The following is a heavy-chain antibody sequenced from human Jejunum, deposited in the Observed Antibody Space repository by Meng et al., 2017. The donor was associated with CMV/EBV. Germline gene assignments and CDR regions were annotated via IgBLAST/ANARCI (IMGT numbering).Heavy chain of an antibody. V-gene: IGHV5-51*01. CDR2: IYPADSDT. CDR3: ARGAGRITVFGVVMSWFDP. Sequence: TCWIGCLRRVAGKGPEWMGMIYPADSDTRYSPAFQGQVTISADKSISTAFLQWSSLKASDTAMYYCARGAGRITVFGVVMSWFDPWGQGTLVTVSS. D-gene: IGHD3-3*01. CDR1: TCW. J-gene: IGHJ5*02.